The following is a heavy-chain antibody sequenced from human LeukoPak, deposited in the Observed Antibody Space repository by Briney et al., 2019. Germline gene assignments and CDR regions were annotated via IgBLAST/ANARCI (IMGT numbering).Heavy chain of an antibody. CDR2: TTGSGGST. CDR3: AKRATYGYQFDY. D-gene: IGHD1-26*01. V-gene: IGHV3-23*01. J-gene: IGHJ4*02. Sequence: PGGSLRLSCAASGFTFSSYAMSWVRQAPGKGLEWVSTTTGSGGSTYYADSVKGRFTISRDNSKNTLYLQMNSLRAEDTAVYYCAKRATYGYQFDYWGQGTLVTVSS. CDR1: GFTFSSYA.